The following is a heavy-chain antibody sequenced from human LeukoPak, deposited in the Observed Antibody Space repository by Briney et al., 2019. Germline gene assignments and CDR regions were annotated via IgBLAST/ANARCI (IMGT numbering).Heavy chain of an antibody. Sequence: GGSLRLSCAASGFSLSRYWMSWVSQAPGKGLEWVANIGKDGTGNHYVDSVKGGFTISRDNAKNSLYLEMSSLRADDTAAYYCARDLDFYATDYWGQGTLVTVSS. CDR3: ARDLDFYATDY. CDR1: GFSLSRYW. J-gene: IGHJ4*02. V-gene: IGHV3-7*01. CDR2: IGKDGTGN. D-gene: IGHD2/OR15-2a*01.